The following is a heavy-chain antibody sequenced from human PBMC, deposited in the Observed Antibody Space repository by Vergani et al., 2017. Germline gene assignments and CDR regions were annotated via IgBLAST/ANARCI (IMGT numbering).Heavy chain of an antibody. J-gene: IGHJ6*02. V-gene: IGHV3-11*04. D-gene: IGHD2-15*01. CDR3: AKNPGISKAGHSYAMDV. Sequence: LEESGGGSVTPGGSLRLSCAASGFNFSDHYMSWIRQAPGKGLEWVSHISPGASTVSYTDSVTGRFTFSRDNANNSLTLDMTTLRVEDTAVYYCAKNPGISKAGHSYAMDVWGQGTTVTIAS. CDR1: GFNFSDHY. CDR2: ISPGASTV.